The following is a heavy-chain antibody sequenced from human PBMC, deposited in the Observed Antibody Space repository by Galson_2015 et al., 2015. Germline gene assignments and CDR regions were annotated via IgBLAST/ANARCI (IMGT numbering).Heavy chain of an antibody. D-gene: IGHD6-25*01. CDR3: AKDRGGGYGNFDY. CDR2: ISGSGGST. J-gene: IGHJ4*02. CDR1: GFTFSSYA. V-gene: IGHV3-23*01. Sequence: SLRLSCAASGFTFSSYAMSWVRQAQGKGLEWVSVISGSGGSTYYADSVKGRFTISRDNSKNTLYLQMNSLRAEDTAVYYCAKDRGGGYGNFDYWGQGTLVTVSS.